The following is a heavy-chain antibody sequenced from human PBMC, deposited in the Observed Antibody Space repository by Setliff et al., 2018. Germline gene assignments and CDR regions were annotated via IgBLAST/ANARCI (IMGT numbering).Heavy chain of an antibody. J-gene: IGHJ6*03. CDR1: GFTFSSYS. CDR2: ISYSSGSI. Sequence: GGSLRLSCEASGFTFSSYSMNGGRQAPGKGLEWVAHISYSSGSISYADSVKGRFTISRDNAKNSLYLQMNSLRAEDTAIYYCVRALAYYYMDVWGKGTTVTVSS. V-gene: IGHV3-48*01. CDR3: VRALAYYYMDV.